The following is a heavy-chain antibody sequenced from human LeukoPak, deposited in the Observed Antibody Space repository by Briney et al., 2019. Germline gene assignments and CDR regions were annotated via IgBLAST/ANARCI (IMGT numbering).Heavy chain of an antibody. CDR1: GGSISSSSYY. Sequence: PSETLSLTCTVSGGSISSSSYYWGWIRQPPGKGLEWIGSIYYSGSTYYNPSLKSRVTISVDTSKNQFSLKLSSVTAADTAVYYCARHAVTMVRGVIQLYNWFDPWGQGTLVTVSS. CDR3: ARHAVTMVRGVIQLYNWFDP. CDR2: IYYSGST. D-gene: IGHD3-10*01. V-gene: IGHV4-39*01. J-gene: IGHJ5*02.